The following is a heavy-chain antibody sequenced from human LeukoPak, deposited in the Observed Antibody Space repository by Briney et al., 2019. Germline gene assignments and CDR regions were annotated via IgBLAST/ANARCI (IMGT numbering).Heavy chain of an antibody. CDR2: INTNTGNP. V-gene: IGHV7-4-1*02. CDR1: GYTFTSYA. CDR3: ARLRCMLSGRPDYYYYYGMDV. Sequence: GASVKVSCKASGYTFTSYAMNWVRQAPGQGLEWMGWINTNTGNPTYAQGFTGRFVFSLDTSVSTAYLQISSLKAEDTAVYYCARLRCMLSGRPDYYYYYGMDVWGQGTTVTVSS. J-gene: IGHJ6*02. D-gene: IGHD2-8*01.